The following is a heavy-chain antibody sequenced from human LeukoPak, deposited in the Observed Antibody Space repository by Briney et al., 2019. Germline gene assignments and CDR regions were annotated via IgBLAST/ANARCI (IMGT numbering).Heavy chain of an antibody. V-gene: IGHV1-8*02. Sequence: ASVKVSCKASGYSFTSYDINWVRQATGQGLEWMGWMNPKSGDTVYAQKFLGRVTLTRNSSIGTAYMELSSLKSEDTAVYFCAREAAITISGVVIFNWFDTWGQGTLVTVSS. J-gene: IGHJ5*02. CDR2: MNPKSGDT. CDR3: AREAAITISGVVIFNWFDT. CDR1: GYSFTSYD. D-gene: IGHD3-3*01.